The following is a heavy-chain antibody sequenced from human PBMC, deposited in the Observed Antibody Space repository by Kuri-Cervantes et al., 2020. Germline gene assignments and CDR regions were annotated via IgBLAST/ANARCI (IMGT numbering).Heavy chain of an antibody. J-gene: IGHJ2*01. CDR3: ARRTTVTVTATPRSYWYFDL. CDR2: ISGSGGST. CDR1: GFTFSSYA. D-gene: IGHD4-17*01. V-gene: IGHV3-23*01. Sequence: GESLKISCAASGFTFSSYAMSWVRQAPGKGLEWVSAISGSGGSTYYADSVKGRFTISRDNAKNSLYLQMNSLRAEDTALYHCARRTTVTVTATPRSYWYFDLWGRGTLVTVSS.